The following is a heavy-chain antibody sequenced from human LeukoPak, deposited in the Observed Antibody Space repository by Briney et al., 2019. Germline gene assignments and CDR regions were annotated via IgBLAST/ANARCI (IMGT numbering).Heavy chain of an antibody. CDR3: ARDSDCGSTSCYGGMDV. J-gene: IGHJ6*04. D-gene: IGHD2-2*01. CDR1: GFTFSSYG. CDR2: IWYDGSNK. V-gene: IGHV3-33*01. Sequence: GGSLRLSCAASGFTFSSYGMHWVRQAPGKVLEWVAVIWYDGSNKYYADSVKGRFTISRDNSKNTLYLQMNSLRAEDTAVYYCARDSDCGSTSCYGGMDVWGKGTTVTVSS.